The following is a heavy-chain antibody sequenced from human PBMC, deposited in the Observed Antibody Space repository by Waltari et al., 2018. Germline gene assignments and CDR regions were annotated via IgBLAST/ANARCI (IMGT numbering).Heavy chain of an antibody. CDR1: GGSISSSSYY. Sequence: QLPLPESAPGLVKPSETLSLTCTVPGGSISSSSYYWGWIRQPPGKGLEWVGGINYRGRTKTNRSPKGRVTVSVDTSKNQFTLRLSSVAAAETAGYYWAGRRDDCGSASWIYDVEEWGQGTLVGVSS. D-gene: IGHD2-2*01. CDR3: AGRRDDCGSASWIYDVEE. J-gene: IGHJ1*01. V-gene: IGHV4-39*01. CDR2: INYRGRT.